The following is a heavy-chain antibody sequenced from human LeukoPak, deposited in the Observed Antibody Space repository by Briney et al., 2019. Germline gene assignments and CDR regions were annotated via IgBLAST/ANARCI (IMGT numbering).Heavy chain of an antibody. V-gene: IGHV1-69*13. CDR3: ARTPSTSETAAGSFDY. CDR2: IIASFGTA. CDR1: GGALSRYA. D-gene: IGHD6-13*01. J-gene: IGHJ4*02. Sequence: GASVKVSCKASGGALSRYAISWVRQAPGQGLEWMGGIIASFGTANYAQKFQGRVTISADESSGTAYMELSSLRSEDTAVYYCARTPSTSETAAGSFDYWGQGTLVTVSS.